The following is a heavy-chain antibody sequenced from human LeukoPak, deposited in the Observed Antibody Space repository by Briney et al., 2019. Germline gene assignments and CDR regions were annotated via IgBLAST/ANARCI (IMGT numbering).Heavy chain of an antibody. V-gene: IGHV3-30*02. Sequence: PGGSLSLSCAAFGFTFDTYGMHWVRQAPGKGLDWVAFIRFDGSNKYYADSVKGRFTISRDNSKNTLYLQMNSLRAEDTAVYYCAKGPADYYYYYMDVWGKGTTVTVSS. J-gene: IGHJ6*03. CDR1: GFTFDTYG. CDR2: IRFDGSNK. CDR3: AKGPADYYYYYMDV.